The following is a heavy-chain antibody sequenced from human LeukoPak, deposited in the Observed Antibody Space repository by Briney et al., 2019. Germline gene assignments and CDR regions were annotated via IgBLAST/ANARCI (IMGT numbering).Heavy chain of an antibody. Sequence: GGSLRLSCAASGFTFSSHSMSWVRQAPGKGLEWVSYISSSSSTIYYADSVKGRFTISRDNAKNSLYLQMNSLRDEDTAVYYRARDRYSSGWYGDYWGQGTLVTVSS. CDR3: ARDRYSSGWYGDY. J-gene: IGHJ4*02. CDR2: ISSSSSTI. CDR1: GFTFSSHS. V-gene: IGHV3-48*02. D-gene: IGHD6-19*01.